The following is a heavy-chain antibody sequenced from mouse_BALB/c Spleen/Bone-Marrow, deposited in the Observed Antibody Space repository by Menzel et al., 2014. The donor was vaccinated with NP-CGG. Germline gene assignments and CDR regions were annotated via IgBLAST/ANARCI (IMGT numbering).Heavy chain of an antibody. Sequence: EVMLVESGGGLVQPGGSLKLSCAASGYDFSGYWMSWVRQAPGKGLEWIGEINPDSSTINYTPSLKDRFIISRDNAKNTLYLQMSKVRSEDTALYYCARLGYYGGFAYWGQGTLVTVSA. D-gene: IGHD2-3*01. CDR2: INPDSSTI. V-gene: IGHV4-1*02. CDR1: GYDFSGYW. CDR3: ARLGYYGGFAY. J-gene: IGHJ3*01.